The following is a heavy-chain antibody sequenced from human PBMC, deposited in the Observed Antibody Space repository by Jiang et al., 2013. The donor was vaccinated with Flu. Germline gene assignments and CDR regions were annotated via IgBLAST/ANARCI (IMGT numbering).Heavy chain of an antibody. J-gene: IGHJ6*02. Sequence: GAEVKKPGSSVRVSCKASGGTFSSYVITWVRQAPGQGLEWMGGIIPLYKTIKYAQKFKGRVTITADESTSTAYMNLSSLRSEDTAVYYCARVPSSGGYCSSTTCYGFYYGMDVWGQGTTVAVSS. CDR3: ARVPSSGGYCSSTTCYGFYYGMDV. CDR2: IIPLYKTI. D-gene: IGHD2-2*01. V-gene: IGHV1-69*01. CDR1: GGTFSSYV.